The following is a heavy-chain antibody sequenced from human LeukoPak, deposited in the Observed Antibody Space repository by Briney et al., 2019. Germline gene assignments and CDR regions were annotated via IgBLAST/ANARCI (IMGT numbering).Heavy chain of an antibody. CDR2: IYHSGST. J-gene: IGHJ4*02. Sequence: SQTLSLTCTVSGGSISSGGYYWSWIRQPPGKGLEWTGYIYHSGSTYYNPSLKSRVTISVDRSKNQFSLKLSSVTAADTAVYYCARTNCGGDCYVDYWGQGTLVTVSS. CDR3: ARTNCGGDCYVDY. V-gene: IGHV4-30-2*01. D-gene: IGHD2-21*01. CDR1: GGSISSGGYY.